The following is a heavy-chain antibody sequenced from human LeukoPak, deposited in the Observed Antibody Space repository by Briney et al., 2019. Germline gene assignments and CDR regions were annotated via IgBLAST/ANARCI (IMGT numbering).Heavy chain of an antibody. CDR1: GCSLSTRGGG. V-gene: IGHV2-5*02. Sequence: SGPTLVNPPQTLTLTGTFSGCSLSTRGGGVGWIRQPPGKALEWLSLIYWDDGKRYSPALKSRLTITKDTSKNQVVLTMTNMDPVDTATYYCAHTYDSSAPDAFDIWGQGTMVTVSS. J-gene: IGHJ3*02. CDR2: IYWDDGK. CDR3: AHTYDSSAPDAFDI. D-gene: IGHD3-22*01.